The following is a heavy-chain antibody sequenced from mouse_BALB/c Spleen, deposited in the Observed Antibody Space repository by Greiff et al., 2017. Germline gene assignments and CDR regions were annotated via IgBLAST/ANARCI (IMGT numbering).Heavy chain of an antibody. CDR2: ISYSGST. CDR3: ARGSKALVWDY. Sequence: EVKLMESGPGLVKPSQSLSLTCTVTGYSITSDYAWNWIRQFPGNKLEWMGYISYSGSTSYNPSLKSRISITRDTSKNQFFLQLNSVTTEDTATYYCARGSKALVWDYWGQGTTLTVSS. CDR1: GYSITSDYA. J-gene: IGHJ2*01. V-gene: IGHV3-2*02. D-gene: IGHD2-10*02.